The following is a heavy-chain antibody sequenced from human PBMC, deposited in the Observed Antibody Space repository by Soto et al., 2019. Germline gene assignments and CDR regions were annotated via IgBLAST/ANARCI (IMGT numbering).Heavy chain of an antibody. Sequence: EVQLVESGGGLVQPGGSLRLSCAASGFTFSSYWMSWVRQAPGKGLEWVANIKQDGSEKYYVDSVKGRFTIFRDNAKNSLYLQMTSLRAEDTAVYYCARAGRITIFSTGYPLNAFDIWGQGTMVTVSS. V-gene: IGHV3-7*01. J-gene: IGHJ3*02. CDR2: IKQDGSEK. D-gene: IGHD3-9*01. CDR3: ARAGRITIFSTGYPLNAFDI. CDR1: GFTFSSYW.